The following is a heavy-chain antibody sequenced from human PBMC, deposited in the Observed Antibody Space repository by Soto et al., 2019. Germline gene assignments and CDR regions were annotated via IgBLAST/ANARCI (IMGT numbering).Heavy chain of an antibody. V-gene: IGHV4-34*01. Sequence: LSLTCAVYGGSFSGYYWTWIRQPPGKGLEWIGDINHSGSTNYNSSLKSRVTISVDTSKNQLSLNLRSVTAADTAVYYCAREEVPQWFTRGYYGLDVWGQGTTVTVSS. CDR2: INHSGST. CDR1: GGSFSGYY. J-gene: IGHJ6*02. CDR3: AREEVPQWFTRGYYGLDV. D-gene: IGHD2-2*01.